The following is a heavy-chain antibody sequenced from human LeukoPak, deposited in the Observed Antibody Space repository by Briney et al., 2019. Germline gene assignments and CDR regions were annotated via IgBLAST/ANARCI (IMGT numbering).Heavy chain of an antibody. CDR2: ISSNGGST. D-gene: IGHD5-12*01. V-gene: IGHV3-64*01. CDR3: ARDSGYDYPYY. J-gene: IGHJ4*02. CDR1: GFTFSSYA. Sequence: HPGGSLRLSCAASGFTFSSYAMHWVRQAPGKGLEYVSAISSNGGSTYYANSVKGRFTISRDNSKNTLYLQMNSLRAEDTAVYYCARDSGYDYPYYWGQGTLVTVSS.